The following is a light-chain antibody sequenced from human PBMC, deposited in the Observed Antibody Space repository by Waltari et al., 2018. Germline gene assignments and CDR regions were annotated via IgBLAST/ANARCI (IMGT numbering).Light chain of an antibody. Sequence: AIQMTQSPSSLSASLGDRVTIPCRASQGIRYDLAWYQQKPGKAPKILIFAASSLQSGVPSRFSGSGSGADFTLTISSLQPEDFATYFCLQDYNYPWTFGQGTKVEIK. CDR1: QGIRYD. V-gene: IGKV1-6*01. CDR3: LQDYNYPWT. J-gene: IGKJ1*01. CDR2: AAS.